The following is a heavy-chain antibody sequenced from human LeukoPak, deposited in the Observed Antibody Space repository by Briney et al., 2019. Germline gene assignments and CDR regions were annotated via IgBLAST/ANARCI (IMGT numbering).Heavy chain of an antibody. CDR2: ISGSGGSS. V-gene: IGHV3-23*01. J-gene: IGHJ4*02. Sequence: TGGSLRLSCAASGFTFANYAMNWVRQAPGKGLEWVSAISGSGGSSSYADSVRGRFTISGDNSNNMLYLQMNSLRAEDTAVYYCAKPLRDAGSFNYPYFDFWGQGTLVTVSS. CDR3: AKPLRDAGSFNYPYFDF. CDR1: GFTFANYA. D-gene: IGHD5-24*01.